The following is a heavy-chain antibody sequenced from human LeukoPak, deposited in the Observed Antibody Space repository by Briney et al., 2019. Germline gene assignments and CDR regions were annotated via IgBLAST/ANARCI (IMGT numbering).Heavy chain of an antibody. CDR1: GGSISSYY. J-gene: IGHJ4*02. CDR3: VRALYGPLFDY. CDR2: IYYSGST. Sequence: SETLSLTCTVSGGSISSYYWSWIRQPPGKGLEWIGYIYYSGSTNYNPSLKSRVTISVDTSKNQFSLKLSSVTAADTAVYYCVRALYGPLFDYWGQGTLVTVSS. V-gene: IGHV4-59*01. D-gene: IGHD4-17*01.